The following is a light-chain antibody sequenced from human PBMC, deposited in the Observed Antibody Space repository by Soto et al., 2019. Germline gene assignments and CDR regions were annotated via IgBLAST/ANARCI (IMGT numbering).Light chain of an antibody. CDR2: SAS. V-gene: IGKV1-39*01. J-gene: IGKJ3*01. CDR1: QSISNY. CDR3: QQSYSSST. Sequence: DIQMTQSPSSLSASAGDRVTITCRASQSISNYLNWYQQKPGKAPKLLIYSASSLQSGVPSRFSGSGSGTDFTLTISSLQPEDFATYYCQQSYSSSTFGPGTKVDIK.